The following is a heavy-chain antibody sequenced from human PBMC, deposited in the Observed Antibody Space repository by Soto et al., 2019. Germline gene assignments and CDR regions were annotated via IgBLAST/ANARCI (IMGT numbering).Heavy chain of an antibody. J-gene: IGHJ4*02. D-gene: IGHD2-21*01. CDR1: GASISSTDYY. CDR3: ARDPSSGGYCPGPCFDY. CDR2: ISYSGST. Sequence: SDTLSLTCTVSGASISSTDYYWTWIRQPPGKGLESIGYISYSGSTYYNPSLKSRVTISVDTSKNQFSLRLSSVTAADTAVYYCARDPSSGGYCPGPCFDYWGQGSLVTVSS. V-gene: IGHV4-30-4*02.